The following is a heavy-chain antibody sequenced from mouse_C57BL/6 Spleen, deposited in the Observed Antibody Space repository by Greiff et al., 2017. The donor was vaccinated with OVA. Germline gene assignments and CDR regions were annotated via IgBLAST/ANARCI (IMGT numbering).Heavy chain of an antibody. CDR1: GYTFTDYY. CDR2: INPNNGGT. D-gene: IGHD1-1*01. CDR3: ARGPTVVATHWYFDV. V-gene: IGHV1-26*01. Sequence: EVQLQQSGPELVKPGASVKISCKASGYTFTDYYMNWVKQSHGKSLEWIGDINPNNGGTSYNQKFKGKATLTVDKSSSTAYMELRSLTSEDSAVYYCARGPTVVATHWYFDVWGTGTTVTVSS. J-gene: IGHJ1*03.